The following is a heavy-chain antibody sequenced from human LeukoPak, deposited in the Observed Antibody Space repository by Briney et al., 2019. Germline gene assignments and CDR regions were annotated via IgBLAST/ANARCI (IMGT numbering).Heavy chain of an antibody. D-gene: IGHD5-18*01. CDR3: ARGPGAAMVTFYYYYGMDV. CDR2: INHSGST. J-gene: IGHJ6*02. Sequence: ASETLSLTCAVYGGSFSGYYWSWIRQPPGKGLEWIGEINHSGSTNYNPSLKSRVTISVDTSKNQFSLKLSSVTAADTAVYYCARGPGAAMVTFYYYYGMDVWGQGTRVTVSS. V-gene: IGHV4-34*01. CDR1: GGSFSGYY.